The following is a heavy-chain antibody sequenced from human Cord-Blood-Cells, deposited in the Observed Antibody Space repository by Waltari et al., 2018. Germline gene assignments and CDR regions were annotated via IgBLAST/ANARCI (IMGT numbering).Heavy chain of an antibody. CDR3: ARDANGVCYY. CDR2: INTNTGNP. V-gene: IGHV7-4-1*02. CDR1: GYTFTSYA. Sequence: QVQLVQSGSELKMPGDSVKVSCKASGYTFTSYAMNWVRQARGQGLEWMGWINTNTGNPTYAQGFTGRFVYSLDTSVSTADLHINSLKAEDTAVYYCARDANGVCYYWGQGTLVTVSS. D-gene: IGHD2-8*01. J-gene: IGHJ4*02.